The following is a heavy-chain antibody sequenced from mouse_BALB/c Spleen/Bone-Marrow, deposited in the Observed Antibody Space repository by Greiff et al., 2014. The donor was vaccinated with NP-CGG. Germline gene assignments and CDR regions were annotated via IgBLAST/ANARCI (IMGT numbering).Heavy chain of an antibody. Sequence: QVQLKESGPGLVAPSQSLSITFTGSWVSLTSYCVHWGRQPPGKGLGGLGGIWAGGSTNYNSALMSRLSISKDNSKSQVFLKMNSLQTDDTAMYYCARDPIYYDYDWYFDVWGAGTTVTVSS. CDR3: ARDPIYYDYDWYFDV. V-gene: IGHV2-9*02. CDR2: IWAGGST. CDR1: WVSLTSYC. D-gene: IGHD2-4*01. J-gene: IGHJ1*01.